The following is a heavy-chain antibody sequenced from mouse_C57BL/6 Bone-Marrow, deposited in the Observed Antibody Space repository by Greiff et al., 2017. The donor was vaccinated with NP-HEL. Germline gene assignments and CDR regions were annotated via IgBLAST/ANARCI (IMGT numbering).Heavy chain of an antibody. J-gene: IGHJ3*01. Sequence: QVQLKQPGAELVKPGASVKLSCKASGYTFTSYWMHWVKQRPGQGLEWIGMIHPNSGSTNYNEKFKSKATLTVDKSSSTAYMQLSSLTSEDSAVYYCAREGAYYSNYPSWFAYWGQGTLVTVSA. D-gene: IGHD2-5*01. CDR1: GYTFTSYW. V-gene: IGHV1-64*01. CDR3: AREGAYYSNYPSWFAY. CDR2: IHPNSGST.